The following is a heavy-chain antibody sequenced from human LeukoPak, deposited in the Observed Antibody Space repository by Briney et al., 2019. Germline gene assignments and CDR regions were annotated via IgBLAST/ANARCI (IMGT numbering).Heavy chain of an antibody. CDR1: GFPFSSNW. CDR2: IRQDGSDK. J-gene: IGHJ4*02. V-gene: IGHV3-7*01. Sequence: GGSLRLSCAASGFPFSSNWMSWVRQAPGKGLEWVANIRQDGSDKYYMDSVKGRFTISRDNAKNSLSLQMHSLRVEDTAVYYCARDRDCGDGGCYPHFDYWGQGVRVTVSS. D-gene: IGHD2-15*01. CDR3: ARDRDCGDGGCYPHFDY.